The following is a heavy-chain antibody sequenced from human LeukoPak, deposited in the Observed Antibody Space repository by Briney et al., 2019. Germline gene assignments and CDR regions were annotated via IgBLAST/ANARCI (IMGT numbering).Heavy chain of an antibody. CDR2: ISTDGCST. Sequence: PGGSLRLSCAASGFTFCRYWMHWLRQAPGKGLVWVSRISTDGCSTSYADSVKGRFTISRDNGKNTLYLQMNSLRAEDTAVYYCASYLTSIPSGMDVWGQGTTVTVSS. CDR3: ASYLTSIPSGMDV. J-gene: IGHJ6*02. V-gene: IGHV3-74*01. D-gene: IGHD2/OR15-2a*01. CDR1: GFTFCRYW.